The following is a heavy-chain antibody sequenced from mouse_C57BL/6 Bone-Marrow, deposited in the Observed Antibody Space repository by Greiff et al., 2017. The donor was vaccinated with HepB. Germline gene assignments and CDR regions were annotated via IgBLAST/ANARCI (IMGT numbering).Heavy chain of an antibody. CDR1: GFTFTDYY. CDR3: ARFWGVTGDDAMDY. CDR2: VYPYNGGT. V-gene: IGHV1-36*01. J-gene: IGHJ4*01. Sequence: EVQVVESGPVLVKPGPSVKISCKASGFTFTDYYMHWVKQSHGKSLEWIGLVYPYNGGTSYNQKFKGKATLTVDTSSSTAYMELNSLTSEDSAVYYCARFWGVTGDDAMDYWGQGTSVTVSS.